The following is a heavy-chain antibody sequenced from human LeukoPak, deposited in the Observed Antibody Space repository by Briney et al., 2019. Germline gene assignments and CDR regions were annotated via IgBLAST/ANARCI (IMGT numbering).Heavy chain of an antibody. J-gene: IGHJ5*02. Sequence: SSETLSLTCTVSGYSISNRYYWGWIRQPPGKGLEWIGSIYYSGSTYYNPSLKSRVTISVDTSKNQFSLKLSSVTAADTAVYYCARTGSSGWDNWFDPWGQGTLVTVSS. CDR1: GYSISNRYY. CDR2: IYYSGST. D-gene: IGHD6-19*01. V-gene: IGHV4-38-2*02. CDR3: ARTGSSGWDNWFDP.